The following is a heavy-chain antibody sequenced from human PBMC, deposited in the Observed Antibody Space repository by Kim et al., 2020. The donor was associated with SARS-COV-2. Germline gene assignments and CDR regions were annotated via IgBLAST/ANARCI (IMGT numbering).Heavy chain of an antibody. CDR3: ARAPITMIVVVTAFDY. CDR2: IYYSGST. Sequence: LSLTCTVSGGYISSGGYYWSWIRQHPGKGLEWIGYIYYSGSTYYNPSLKSRVNISVDTSKNQFSLKLSSVTAADSAVYYCARAPITMIVVVTAFDYWGQGTLVTVSS. J-gene: IGHJ4*02. D-gene: IGHD3-22*01. V-gene: IGHV4-31*03. CDR1: GGYISSGGYY.